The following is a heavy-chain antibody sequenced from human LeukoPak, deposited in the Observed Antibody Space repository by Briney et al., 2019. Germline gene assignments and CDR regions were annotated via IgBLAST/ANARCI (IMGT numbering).Heavy chain of an antibody. CDR2: IYSGGST. D-gene: IGHD3-10*01. CDR1: GFTVSSNY. CDR3: ARVSGTYGSGSYYNDLDY. J-gene: IGHJ4*02. Sequence: GGSLRLSCAASGFTVSSNYMSWVRQAPGKGLEWVSSIYSGGSTYYADSVKGRFTISRDNSKNTLYLQMGSLRAEDMAVYYCARVSGTYGSGSYYNDLDYWGQGTLVTVSS. V-gene: IGHV3-53*05.